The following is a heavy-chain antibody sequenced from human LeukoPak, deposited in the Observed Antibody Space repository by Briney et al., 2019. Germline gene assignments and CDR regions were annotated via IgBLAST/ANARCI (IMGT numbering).Heavy chain of an antibody. Sequence: PGGSLRLSCAASGLTFSTSPMNWVRQAPGKGLEWVSTSGTTGDTYYADSAKGRFTISRDNSKNTLYLQMTSLRAEDTALYYCATKTPGNYPYDYWGQGTLVIVSP. V-gene: IGHV3-23*01. CDR2: TSGTTGDT. D-gene: IGHD3-22*01. CDR1: GLTFSTSP. CDR3: ATKTPGNYPYDY. J-gene: IGHJ4*02.